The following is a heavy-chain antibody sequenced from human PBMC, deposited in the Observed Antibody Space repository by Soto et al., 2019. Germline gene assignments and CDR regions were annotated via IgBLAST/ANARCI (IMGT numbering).Heavy chain of an antibody. CDR1: GGTFSSYA. V-gene: IGHV1-69*06. CDR3: ARAGYGSSTSCIEKDFDD. D-gene: IGHD2-2*01. CDR2: ITPIFGTA. Sequence: SVKVSCKASGGTFSSYAISWVRQAPGQGLEWMGGITPIFGTANYAQKFQGRVTITADKSTSTAYMELSSLRSEDTAVYYCARAGYGSSTSCIEKDFDDWGQGNLVTVSS. J-gene: IGHJ4*02.